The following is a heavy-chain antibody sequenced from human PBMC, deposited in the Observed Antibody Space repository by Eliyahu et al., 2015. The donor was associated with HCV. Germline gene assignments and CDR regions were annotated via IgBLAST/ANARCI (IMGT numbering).Heavy chain of an antibody. D-gene: IGHD3-10*01. J-gene: IGHJ4*02. V-gene: IGHV4-59*01. CDR3: ARAVGSGSYYFDY. CDR1: GGSISNYY. Sequence: QVQLQESGPGLVKPSETLSLTCTVSGGSISNYYWSWIRQPPGKGLEWIGYIDYSGSTNYNPSLKSRVTISIDTSKKQFSLKLSSVTAADTAVYYCARAVGSGSYYFDYWGQGTLVTVSS. CDR2: IDYSGST.